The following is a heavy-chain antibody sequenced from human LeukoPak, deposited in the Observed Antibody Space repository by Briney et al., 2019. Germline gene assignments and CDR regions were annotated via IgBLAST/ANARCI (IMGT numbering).Heavy chain of an antibody. J-gene: IGHJ5*02. CDR1: GGSISSSNW. CDR3: AREQTYYDILTGYHTNWFDP. Sequence: TSETLSLTCAVSGGSISSSNWWSWVRQPPGQGLEWIGEIYHSGSTNYNPSLKSRVTISVDTSKNQFSLKLSSVTAADTAVYYCAREQTYYDILTGYHTNWFDPWGQGTLVTVSS. D-gene: IGHD3-9*01. CDR2: IYHSGST. V-gene: IGHV4-4*02.